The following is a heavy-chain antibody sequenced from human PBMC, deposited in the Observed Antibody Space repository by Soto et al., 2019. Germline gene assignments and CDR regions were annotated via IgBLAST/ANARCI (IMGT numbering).Heavy chain of an antibody. V-gene: IGHV3-23*01. D-gene: IGHD1-20*01. CDR1: GFTFSSYA. J-gene: IGHJ4*02. CDR2: ISGSGGST. Sequence: GGSLRLSCAASGFTFSSYAMSWVRQAPGKGLEWVSAISGSGGSTYYADSVKGRFTISRDNSKNTLYLQMNSLRAEDTAVYYCAKDLPWYNWNVDYFDYWGQGTLVTVSS. CDR3: AKDLPWYNWNVDYFDY.